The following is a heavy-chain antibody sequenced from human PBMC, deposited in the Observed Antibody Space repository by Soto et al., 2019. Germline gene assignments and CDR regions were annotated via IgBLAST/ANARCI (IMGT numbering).Heavy chain of an antibody. CDR2: IYWDDDK. D-gene: IGHD1-26*01. V-gene: IGHV2-5*02. Sequence: ASGPTLVNPTQTLTLTCTFSGFSLSTSGVGVGWIRQPPGKALEWLALIYWDDDKRYSPSLKSRLTITKDTSKNQVVLTMTNMDPVDTAFYYCAKASIADRETFNFDSWGQGTLVTVSS. CDR1: GFSLSTSGVG. CDR3: AKASIADRETFNFDS. J-gene: IGHJ4*02.